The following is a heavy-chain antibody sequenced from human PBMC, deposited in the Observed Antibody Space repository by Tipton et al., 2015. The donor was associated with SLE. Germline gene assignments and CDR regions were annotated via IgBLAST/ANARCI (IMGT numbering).Heavy chain of an antibody. CDR2: ITPSGST. CDR3: ARDDSGSYYVFDY. J-gene: IGHJ4*02. V-gene: IGHV4-34*01. CDR1: GGSFNGYY. D-gene: IGHD1-26*01. Sequence: LRLSCAVYGGSFNGYYWSWLRQPPGKGLEWIGEITPSGSTNCNPSLKSRVTISVDTSKNQFSLKLSSVTAADTAVYYCARDDSGSYYVFDYWGQGTLVTVSS.